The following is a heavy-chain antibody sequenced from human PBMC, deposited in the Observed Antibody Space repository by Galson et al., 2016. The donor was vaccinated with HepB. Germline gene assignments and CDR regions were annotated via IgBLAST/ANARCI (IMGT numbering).Heavy chain of an antibody. V-gene: IGHV3-30-3*01. CDR2: ISYDGSNK. Sequence: SLRLSCAASGSTFTDYAIHWVRQAPGKGLEWVADISYDGSNKFYLNSAKGRFTISRDNSKNTVYLQMNSLTTEDTAIYYCARTRDFWSGHYDAFDVWGQGTMVGVSS. CDR3: ARTRDFWSGHYDAFDV. D-gene: IGHD3-3*01. CDR1: GSTFTDYA. J-gene: IGHJ3*01.